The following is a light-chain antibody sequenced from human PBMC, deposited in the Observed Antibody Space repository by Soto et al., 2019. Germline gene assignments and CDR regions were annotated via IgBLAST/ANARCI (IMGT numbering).Light chain of an antibody. CDR1: QSVSSN. V-gene: IGKV3-15*01. CDR2: GAS. J-gene: IGKJ4*01. CDR3: QQYNNWPPLT. Sequence: EIVMTQSPATLSVSPGESATLPCRASQSVSSNLAWYQQKPGQAPRLLIYGASTRATGIPARFSGSGSGTEFTLTISSLQSEDFAVYYCQQYNNWPPLTFGGGTKVDIK.